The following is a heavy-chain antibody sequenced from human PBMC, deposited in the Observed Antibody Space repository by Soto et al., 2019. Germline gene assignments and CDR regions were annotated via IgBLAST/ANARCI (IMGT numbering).Heavy chain of an antibody. CDR1: GYTFSDYG. D-gene: IGHD2-2*02. CDR3: ARGPRARSEKPCYTDVDY. CDR2: ILCLNDRK. Sequence: QVHLVQSGAEVKTPGASVTISCKASGYTFSDYGIHWIRQAPGQRPDWLGWILCLNDRKEYSQKCQGRVSLTRDTSASTAYMGLSRLRSEDTAVYYCARGPRARSEKPCYTDVDYWGQGSLVSVSS. J-gene: IGHJ4*02. V-gene: IGHV1-3*01.